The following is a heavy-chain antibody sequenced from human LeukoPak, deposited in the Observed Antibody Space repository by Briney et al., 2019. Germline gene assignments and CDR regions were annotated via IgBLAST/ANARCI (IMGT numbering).Heavy chain of an antibody. CDR1: GFTFSSYS. CDR3: ARDQAVATPDY. D-gene: IGHD5-12*01. J-gene: IGHJ4*02. V-gene: IGHV3-21*01. Sequence: GGSLRLSCAASGFTFSSYSMNWVRQAPGTGLEWVSSISSSSSYIYYADSVKGRFTISRDNAKNSLYLQMNSLRAEDTAVYYCARDQAVATPDYWGQGTLVTVSS. CDR2: ISSSSSYI.